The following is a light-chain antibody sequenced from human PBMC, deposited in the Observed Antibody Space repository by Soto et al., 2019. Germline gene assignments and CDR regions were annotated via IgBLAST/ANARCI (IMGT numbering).Light chain of an antibody. Sequence: QSVVTQPPSASGTPGQRVTISCSGSNSNIRTNTVNWYQQLPGTAPKLLIYSDNQRPSGVPDRFSGSKSGTSASLAISGLQSEDEADYYCAAWDDSLIGPVFGGGTKLTVL. J-gene: IGLJ3*02. CDR2: SDN. CDR1: NSNIRTNT. CDR3: AAWDDSLIGPV. V-gene: IGLV1-44*01.